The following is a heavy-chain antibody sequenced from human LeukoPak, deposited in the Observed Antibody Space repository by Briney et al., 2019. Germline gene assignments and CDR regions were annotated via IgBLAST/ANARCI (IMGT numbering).Heavy chain of an antibody. Sequence: HPGGSLRLSCTVSGFTFSSYWMTWVRQVPGKGLQWVANINQDGREKYYMDSMKGRLNISRDNTENSVFLQLTSLRPEDTGIYFCAKGRDYGDSWGQGTLVAVSS. CDR3: AKGRDYGDS. CDR1: GFTFSSYW. J-gene: IGHJ4*02. CDR2: INQDGREK. V-gene: IGHV3-7*01.